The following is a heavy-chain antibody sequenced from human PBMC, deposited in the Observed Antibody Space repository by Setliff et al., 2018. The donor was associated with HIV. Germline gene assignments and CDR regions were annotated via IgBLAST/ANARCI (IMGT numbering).Heavy chain of an antibody. D-gene: IGHD3-10*01. J-gene: IGHJ3*02. V-gene: IGHV3-66*01. CDR2: IYSGGST. CDR1: GFTVTRNY. Sequence: GGSLRLSCAASGFTVTRNYMSWVRQAPGKGLEWVSVIYSGGSTYYADSVKGRFTISRDNSKNTVYLQMNSLRAEDTAVYYCARDLSPANSGIYFALDIWGQGTMVTVSS. CDR3: ARDLSPANSGIYFALDI.